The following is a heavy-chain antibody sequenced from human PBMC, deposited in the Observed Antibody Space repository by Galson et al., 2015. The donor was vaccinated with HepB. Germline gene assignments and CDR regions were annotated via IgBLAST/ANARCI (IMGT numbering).Heavy chain of an antibody. Sequence: SLRLSCAATSGFTFNNYKIHWVRQAPGKGLEWLAVIQHVGSPIRYADSVKGRFTASRDNSKNPLYLEMNNLRAEDTAVYYCARETSRIVFHAFDIWGQGTMVTVSS. V-gene: IGHV3-33*08. J-gene: IGHJ3*02. D-gene: IGHD2-21*01. CDR3: ARETSRIVFHAFDI. CDR1: GFTFNNYK. CDR2: IQHVGSPI.